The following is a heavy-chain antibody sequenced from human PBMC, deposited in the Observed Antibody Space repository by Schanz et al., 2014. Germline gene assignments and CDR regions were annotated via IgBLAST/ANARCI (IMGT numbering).Heavy chain of an antibody. CDR3: ARDGNYYGSRNYYKTPFYFDY. Sequence: VQLLESGGGLVKPGGSLRLSCAASGFTFSSYAMHWVRQAPGKGLEWVAFIWYDGSNKYYADSVKGRFTISRDISKNPLHLQVTSLRAEDTAIYYCARDGNYYGSRNYYKTPFYFDYWGQGTLVTVSS. D-gene: IGHD3-10*01. CDR2: IWYDGSNK. V-gene: IGHV3-33*08. J-gene: IGHJ4*02. CDR1: GFTFSSYA.